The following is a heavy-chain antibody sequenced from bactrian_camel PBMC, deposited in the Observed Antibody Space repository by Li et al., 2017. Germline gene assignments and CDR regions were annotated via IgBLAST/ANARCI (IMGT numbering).Heavy chain of an antibody. J-gene: IGHJ4*01. CDR3: AAEEQTSGCARYLMRPDWFDY. V-gene: IGHV3S53*01. D-gene: IGHD1*01. CDR2: RDGDGRI. Sequence: HVQLVESGGGLVQPGGSLRLSCAASGYTYNRNCMAWFRQAPGKERERVAQRDGDGRITYGDLVKGRFTISKDKPKSTLYLQMSSLKPEDSAMYYCAAEEQTSGCARYLMRPDWFDYRGQGTQVTVS. CDR1: GYTYNRNC.